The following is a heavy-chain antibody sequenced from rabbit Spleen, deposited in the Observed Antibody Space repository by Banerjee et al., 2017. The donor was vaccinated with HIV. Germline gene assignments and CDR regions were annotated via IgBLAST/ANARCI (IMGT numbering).Heavy chain of an antibody. Sequence: QSLEESGGDLVKPGASPTLTCTVSGFSFSDSVYMSWVRQAPGKGPEWIGCINTGDGRTWYATWAKGRFTISKTSSATVTLQMTSLTAADTATYFCARDSGTSFSSYGMDLWGPGTLVTVS. D-gene: IGHD8-1*01. J-gene: IGHJ6*01. V-gene: IGHV1S40*01. CDR3: ARDSGTSFSSYGMDL. CDR1: GFSFSDSVY. CDR2: INTGDGRT.